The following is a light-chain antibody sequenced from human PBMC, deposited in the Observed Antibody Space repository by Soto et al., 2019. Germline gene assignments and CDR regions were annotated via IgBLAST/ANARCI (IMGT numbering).Light chain of an antibody. CDR1: TGAVTSGNY. CDR2: TTN. CDR3: LLYYCGAQLI. J-gene: IGLJ2*01. V-gene: IGLV7-43*01. Sequence: QTVVTQEPSLTVSPGGTVTLTCASSTGAVTSGNYASWFQQRPGQAPRTLIYTTNSRHSWTPARFSGSLLGDKAALTLSGVQPEDEADYYCLLYYCGAQLIFGGGTKLTVL.